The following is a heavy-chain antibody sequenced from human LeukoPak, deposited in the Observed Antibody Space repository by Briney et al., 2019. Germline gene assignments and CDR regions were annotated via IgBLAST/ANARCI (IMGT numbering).Heavy chain of an antibody. J-gene: IGHJ4*02. CDR2: IKQDGSEK. D-gene: IGHD2-2*01. CDR1: GFTFDDYG. Sequence: PGGSLRLSCAASGFTFDDYGMSWVRQAPGKGLEWVANIKQDGSEKYYVDSVKGRFTISRDNAKNSLYLQMNSLRAEDTAVYYCARALDSSSSRYQAFEYWGQGTLVTVSS. V-gene: IGHV3-7*01. CDR3: ARALDSSSSRYQAFEY.